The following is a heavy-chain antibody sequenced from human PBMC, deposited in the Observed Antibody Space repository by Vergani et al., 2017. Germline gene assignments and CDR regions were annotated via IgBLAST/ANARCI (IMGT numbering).Heavy chain of an antibody. J-gene: IGHJ2*01. CDR2: INHSGST. CDR3: ARLEWLVLLSGSYWYFDL. CDR1: GGSFSGYY. V-gene: IGHV4-34*01. Sequence: QVQLQQWGAGLLKPSDTLSLTCAVYGGSFSGYYWSWIRQPPGKGLEWIGEINHSGSTNYNPSLKSRVTRAVDTSKNQFSLKLSSVTAADTAVYYCARLEWLVLLSGSYWYFDLWGRGTLVTVSS. D-gene: IGHD3-3*01.